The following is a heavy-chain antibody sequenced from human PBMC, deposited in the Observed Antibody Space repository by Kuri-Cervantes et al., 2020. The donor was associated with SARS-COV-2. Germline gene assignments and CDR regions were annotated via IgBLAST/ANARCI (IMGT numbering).Heavy chain of an antibody. CDR3: AKVYGDIVVVPAAKYFQH. CDR2: ISGSGGST. V-gene: IGHV3-23*01. Sequence: GGSLRLSCAASGFTFSSYAMSWVRQAPGKGLEWVSAISGSGGSTYYADSVKGRSTISRDNSKNTLYLQMNSLRAEDTAVYYCAKVYGDIVVVPAAKYFQHWGPGTLVTVSS. D-gene: IGHD2-2*01. J-gene: IGHJ1*01. CDR1: GFTFSSYA.